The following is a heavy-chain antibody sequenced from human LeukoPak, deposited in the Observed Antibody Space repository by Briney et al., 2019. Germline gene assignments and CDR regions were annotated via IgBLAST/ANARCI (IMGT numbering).Heavy chain of an antibody. CDR2: IYYSGST. Sequence: ETLSLTCTVSGGSISSYYWSWIRQPPGKGLEWIGYIYYSGSTNYNPSLKSRVTISVDTSKNQFSLKLSSVTAADTAVYYCASLPYYYDSSGYGFPFDYWGQGTLVTVSS. CDR3: ASLPYYYDSSGYGFPFDY. J-gene: IGHJ4*02. D-gene: IGHD3-22*01. CDR1: GGSISSYY. V-gene: IGHV4-59*01.